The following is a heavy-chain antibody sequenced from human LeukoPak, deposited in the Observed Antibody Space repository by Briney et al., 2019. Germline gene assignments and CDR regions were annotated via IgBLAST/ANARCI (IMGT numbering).Heavy chain of an antibody. Sequence: EGSLRLSCAASGFTFSDYYMTWIRQAPGKRLEGVSYISGISSNIQYTDSVKGRFTISRDNAKNSLYLQMNSLRAEDTALYYCATSARTYLGSSLDYWGQGTLVTVSS. J-gene: IGHJ4*02. CDR2: ISGISSNI. V-gene: IGHV3-11*04. D-gene: IGHD2-15*01. CDR3: ATSARTYLGSSLDY. CDR1: GFTFSDYY.